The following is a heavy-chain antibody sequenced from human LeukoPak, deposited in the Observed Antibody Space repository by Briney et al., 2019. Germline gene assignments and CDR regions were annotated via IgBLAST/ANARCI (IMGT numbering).Heavy chain of an antibody. CDR2: IYPDDSDT. CDR3: ARHTRDFVDY. J-gene: IGHJ4*02. Sequence: GESLKISCKGSGYGFTNYWVAWVRQMPGKGLEWMGIIYPDDSDTRYSPSFQGQVTISADKSISTAYLQWSSLKASDTAMYYCARHTRDFVDYWGQGTLVTVSS. D-gene: IGHD3-3*01. CDR1: GYGFTNYW. V-gene: IGHV5-51*01.